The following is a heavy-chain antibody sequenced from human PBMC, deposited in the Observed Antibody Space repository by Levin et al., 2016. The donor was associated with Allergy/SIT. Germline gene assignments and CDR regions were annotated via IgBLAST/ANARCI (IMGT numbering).Heavy chain of an antibody. CDR3: ASQRGSYCGGDCNPGADAFDV. D-gene: IGHD2-21*02. V-gene: IGHV5-51*01. J-gene: IGHJ3*01. CDR1: LSTYW. CDR2: IYPGDSDT. Sequence: GGSLRLSCRGTLSTYWIGWVRQLPGKGLEWIGIIYPGDSDTRYSPTFQGHVTISVEKSIGTAYLEWYSLKVSDTAIYYCASQRGSYCGGDCNPGADAFDVWGQGTKVTVSS.